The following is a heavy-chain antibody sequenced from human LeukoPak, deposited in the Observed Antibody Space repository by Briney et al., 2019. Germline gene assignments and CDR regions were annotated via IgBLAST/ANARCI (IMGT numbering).Heavy chain of an antibody. CDR1: GFTFNSYS. CDR2: ISDSSSYI. Sequence: PGGSLRLSCAASGFTFNSYSMNWVRQAPGKGLEWVSSISDSSSYIYYADSVKGRFTFSRDNAKNSLYLQMNSLRAEDTGVYYCAREAVYSSGWYFYNGLDVWGQGTTVTVS. D-gene: IGHD6-19*01. J-gene: IGHJ6*02. V-gene: IGHV3-21*01. CDR3: AREAVYSSGWYFYNGLDV.